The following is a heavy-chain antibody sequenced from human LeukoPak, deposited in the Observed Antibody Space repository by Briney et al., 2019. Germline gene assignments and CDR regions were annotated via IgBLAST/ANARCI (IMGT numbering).Heavy chain of an antibody. D-gene: IGHD6-6*01. Sequence: SETLSLTCTVSGGSISSYYWSWIRQPPGKGLEWIGYIYYSGSTNYNPSLKSRVTISVDTSKNQFSLKLSSVTPEDTAVYYCARGRGPYSSSSWYFDLWGRGTLVTVSS. CDR3: ARGRGPYSSSSWYFDL. CDR1: GGSISSYY. J-gene: IGHJ2*01. CDR2: IYYSGST. V-gene: IGHV4-59*12.